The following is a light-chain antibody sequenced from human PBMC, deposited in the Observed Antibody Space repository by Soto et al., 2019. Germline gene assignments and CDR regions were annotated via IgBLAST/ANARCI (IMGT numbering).Light chain of an antibody. CDR2: TTS. V-gene: IGKV1-39*01. Sequence: DIQMTHSPSSLSASVGDIVTIACRASQTVSKFVNWYQQKPGKVPTLLIFTTSTLHSGVPSRFSGSGSGTEFTLTINGLQPEDFATYYCQQTYTLPRTFAQGTKVDIK. CDR3: QQTYTLPRT. J-gene: IGKJ1*01. CDR1: QTVSKF.